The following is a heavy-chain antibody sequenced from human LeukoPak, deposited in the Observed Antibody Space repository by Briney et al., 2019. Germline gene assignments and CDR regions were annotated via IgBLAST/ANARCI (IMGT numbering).Heavy chain of an antibody. CDR1: GGSISNYY. D-gene: IGHD6-19*01. CDR2: IYTSGST. V-gene: IGHV4-4*09. J-gene: IGHJ4*02. Sequence: SETLSLTCTVSGGSISNYYWTWIRQPPGKGLEWIGYIYTSGSTNYNPSLKSRVTISLDTSKNHFSLNLSSVTAADTAMYYCARSGGWQSPFDYWGQGTLVTVSS. CDR3: ARSGGWQSPFDY.